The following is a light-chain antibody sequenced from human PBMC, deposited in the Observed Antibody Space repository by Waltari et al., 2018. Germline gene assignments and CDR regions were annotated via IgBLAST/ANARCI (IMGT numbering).Light chain of an antibody. CDR3: QQYNNWPPYT. Sequence: EIVMTQSPATLSVSPGERATLSCRASRSISSDLAWYQQKPGQAPRLLIYGASTRATGIPARFSGSGSGTEFTLTISSLQSEDFVVYYCQQYNNWPPYTFGQGTKLEIK. CDR2: GAS. J-gene: IGKJ2*01. V-gene: IGKV3-15*01. CDR1: RSISSD.